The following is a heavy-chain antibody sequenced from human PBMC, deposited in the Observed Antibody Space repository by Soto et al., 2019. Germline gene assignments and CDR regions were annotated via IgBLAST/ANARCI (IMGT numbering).Heavy chain of an antibody. CDR1: GDSMSSSFFY. CDR3: ARHSGVATFRNHYFDY. CDR2: IYHSGST. V-gene: IGHV4-39*01. D-gene: IGHD5-12*01. J-gene: IGHJ4*02. Sequence: SETLSLTCTVSGDSMSSSFFYWSWIRQPPGKGLEWMGCIYHSGSTYYNPSLKSRVTISVDTSKNQFSLKLSSVTAADTAVYYCARHSGVATFRNHYFDYWGQGTLVTV.